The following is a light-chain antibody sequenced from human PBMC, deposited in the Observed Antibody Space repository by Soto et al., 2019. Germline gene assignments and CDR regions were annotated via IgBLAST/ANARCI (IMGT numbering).Light chain of an antibody. Sequence: EIVLTQSPGTLSLSPGERATLSCRASQSVGSNYLAWYQQKPGQAPRLLIYGASNWATGIPDRFSGSGSGTDFTLTISRLEPEDVAVYYCQQYGSSPVTFGQGTKVEIK. CDR1: QSVGSNY. CDR2: GAS. V-gene: IGKV3-20*01. CDR3: QQYGSSPVT. J-gene: IGKJ1*01.